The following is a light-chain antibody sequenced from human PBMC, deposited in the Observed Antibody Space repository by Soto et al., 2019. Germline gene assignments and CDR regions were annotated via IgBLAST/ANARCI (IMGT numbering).Light chain of an antibody. V-gene: IGKV1-5*03. CDR3: QHWTDYSWT. J-gene: IGKJ1*01. CDR2: KTS. CDR1: HSLTIW. Sequence: DIHMTQSPSTLSASVGDRVTITCRASHSLTIWLAWYQQKPGKAPNLLIYKTSSLESGVPSRFSGSGSGTEFTLTISSLQPDDFPTYYCQHWTDYSWTFGQGTKVEVK.